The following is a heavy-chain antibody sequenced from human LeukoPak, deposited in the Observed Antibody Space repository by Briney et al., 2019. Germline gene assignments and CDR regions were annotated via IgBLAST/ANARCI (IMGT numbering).Heavy chain of an antibody. Sequence: SETLSLTCVLYGGSSSNYYWSWIRQPPGKGLEWIGEINHSGSTNYNPSLKSRVTISVDTSKNQFSLKLSSVTAADTAVYYCARYNWNPRAFDYWGQGTLVTVSS. J-gene: IGHJ4*02. D-gene: IGHD1-20*01. CDR2: INHSGST. V-gene: IGHV4-34*01. CDR1: GGSSSNYY. CDR3: ARYNWNPRAFDY.